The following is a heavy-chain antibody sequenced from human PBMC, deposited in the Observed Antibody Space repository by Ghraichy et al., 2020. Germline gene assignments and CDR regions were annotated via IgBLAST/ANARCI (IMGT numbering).Heavy chain of an antibody. CDR2: IKQDGSEK. D-gene: IGHD3-10*01. V-gene: IGHV3-7*01. CDR3: ARFLTMVRGVIFYYYGMDV. J-gene: IGHJ6*02. Sequence: GGSLRLSCAASGFTFSSYWMSWVRQAPGKGLEWVANIKQDGSEKYYVDSVKGRFTISRDNAKNSLYLQMNSLRAEDTAVYYCARFLTMVRGVIFYYYGMDVWGQGTTVTVSS. CDR1: GFTFSSYW.